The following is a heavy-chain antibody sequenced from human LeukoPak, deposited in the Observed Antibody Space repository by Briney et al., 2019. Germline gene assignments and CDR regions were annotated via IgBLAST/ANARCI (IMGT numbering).Heavy chain of an antibody. Sequence: PGGSLRLSYAASGFTFSSYAMHWVRQAPGKGLEWVAVISYDGSNKYYADSVKGRFTISRDNSKNTLYLQMNSLRAEDTAVYYCARDSVLAGYDAFDIWGQGTMVTVSS. CDR1: GFTFSSYA. CDR3: ARDSVLAGYDAFDI. D-gene: IGHD6-19*01. J-gene: IGHJ3*02. CDR2: ISYDGSNK. V-gene: IGHV3-30-3*01.